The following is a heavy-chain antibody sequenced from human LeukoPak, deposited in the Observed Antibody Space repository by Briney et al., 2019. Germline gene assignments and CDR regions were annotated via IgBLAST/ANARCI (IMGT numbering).Heavy chain of an antibody. CDR2: IRVDGSVE. V-gene: IGHV3-7*01. D-gene: IGHD1-26*01. Sequence: GGSLRLSCAASGFTFSSYAMTWVRQAPGKGLEWVATIRVDGSVEYPVGSMKGRFTIARDNAKNSLHLQMNSLRVEDTAVYYCATYSGPDKWDASDMWGQGTLVTVSS. J-gene: IGHJ3*02. CDR1: GFTFSSYA. CDR3: ATYSGPDKWDASDM.